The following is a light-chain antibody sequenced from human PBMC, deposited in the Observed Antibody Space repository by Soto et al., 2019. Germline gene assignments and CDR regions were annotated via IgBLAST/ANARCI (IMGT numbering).Light chain of an antibody. V-gene: IGKV2-28*01. CDR1: QSLLHSNGYNY. CDR3: MQALKTPPCG. J-gene: IGKJ1*01. CDR2: LGS. Sequence: DIVMTQSPLSLPVTPGEPASISCRSSQSLLHSNGYNYLDWYLQKPGQSPQLLIYLGSNRASGVPDRFSGSGAGTDFTLKISRVEAEDVGVYYCMQALKTPPCGFGQGTKVEIK.